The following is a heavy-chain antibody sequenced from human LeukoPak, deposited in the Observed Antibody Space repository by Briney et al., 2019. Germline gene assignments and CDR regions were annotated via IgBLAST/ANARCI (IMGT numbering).Heavy chain of an antibody. D-gene: IGHD3-10*01. CDR2: ISISVSTT. V-gene: IGHV3-11*01. CDR1: GFTFTDYY. J-gene: IGHJ3*02. CDR3: ARGPYGSGSQHAFDI. Sequence: TGESLRLSCAVYGFTFTDYYMTWIRQAPGEWLEWVSYISISVSTTYYADSVKGRFTISRDNAKNSLYLQINSLRAEDTAVYYCARGPYGSGSQHAFDIWGQGTMVTVSS.